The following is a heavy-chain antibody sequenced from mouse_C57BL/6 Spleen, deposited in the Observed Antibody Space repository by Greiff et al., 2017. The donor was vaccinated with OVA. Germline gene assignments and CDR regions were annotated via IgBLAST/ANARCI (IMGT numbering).Heavy chain of an antibody. J-gene: IGHJ2*01. CDR1: GYSITSGYY. Sequence: EVQLQESGPGLVKPSQSLSLTCSVTGYSITSGYYWNWLRQFPGNKLEWMGYISYDGSNNYNPSLKNRISITRDTAKNQFCLKLNSVTTEDTATYYCARIYDGYYFDYWGQGTTLTVSS. CDR2: ISYDGSN. CDR3: ARIYDGYYFDY. D-gene: IGHD2-3*01. V-gene: IGHV3-6*01.